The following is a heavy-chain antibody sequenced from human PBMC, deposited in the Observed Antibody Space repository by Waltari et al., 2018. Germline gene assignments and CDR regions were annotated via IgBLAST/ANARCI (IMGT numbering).Heavy chain of an antibody. CDR3: AREGTLAAAGTGAFDI. J-gene: IGHJ3*02. D-gene: IGHD6-13*01. Sequence: EVQLVESGGGLIQPGGSLRLSCAASGFTVSSNYMSWVRQAPGKGLEWVSVIYSGGSTYYADSVKGRFTISRDNSKNTLYLQMNSLRAEDTAVYYCAREGTLAAAGTGAFDIWGQGTMVTVSS. CDR1: GFTVSSNY. V-gene: IGHV3-53*01. CDR2: IYSGGST.